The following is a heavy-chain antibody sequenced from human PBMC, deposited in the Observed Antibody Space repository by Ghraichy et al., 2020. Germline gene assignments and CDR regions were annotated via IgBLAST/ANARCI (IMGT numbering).Heavy chain of an antibody. J-gene: IGHJ6*02. V-gene: IGHV4-31*03. D-gene: IGHD4-11*01. CDR1: GGSISSGDYC. CDR2: MFYSGST. CDR3: ATDNRRLPPHHHYYYGMDV. Sequence: SETLSLTCTVSGGSISSGDYCWSWIRQHPGKGLEWIGCMFYSGSTYSNPSLKSRVAISVDTSKSQFSLKLNSLTAADTAIYYCATDNRRLPPHHHYYYGMDVWGQGTTVTVSS.